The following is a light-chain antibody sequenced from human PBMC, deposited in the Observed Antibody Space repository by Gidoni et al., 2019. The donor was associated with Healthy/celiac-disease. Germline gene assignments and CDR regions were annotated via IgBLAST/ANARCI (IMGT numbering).Light chain of an antibody. CDR1: SSDVGGYNY. CDR2: EVS. V-gene: IGLV2-14*01. Sequence: QSALTQPASVSGSPGQSSTISCTGTSSDVGGYNYVSWYQQHPGKAPKLMIYEVSNRPSGVSHRFSGSKSGNTASLTISGLQAEAEADYYCSSYTSSSKGVFGGGTKLTVL. J-gene: IGLJ3*02. CDR3: SSYTSSSKGV.